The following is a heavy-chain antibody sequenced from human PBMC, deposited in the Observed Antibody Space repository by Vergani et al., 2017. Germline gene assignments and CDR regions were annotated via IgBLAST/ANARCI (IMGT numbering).Heavy chain of an antibody. J-gene: IGHJ6*03. CDR2: ISWNSGSI. V-gene: IGHV3-9*01. CDR3: ASGSSGIAAADYYYYYMDV. D-gene: IGHD6-13*01. CDR1: GFTFDDYA. Sequence: EVQLVESGGGLVQPGRSLRLSCAASGFTFDDYAMHWVRQAPGKGLEWVSGISWNSGSIGYADSVKGRFTISRDNAKNSLYLQMNSLRAEDTALYYCASGSSGIAAADYYYYYMDVWGKGTTVTVSS.